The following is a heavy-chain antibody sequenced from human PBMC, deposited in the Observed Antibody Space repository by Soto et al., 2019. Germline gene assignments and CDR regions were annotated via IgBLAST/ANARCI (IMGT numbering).Heavy chain of an antibody. J-gene: IGHJ5*02. CDR3: AKDAAVTRLYNWFDP. CDR2: MSGRGGST. D-gene: IGHD4-4*01. V-gene: IGHV3-23*01. Sequence: GGSLRLSSAASGFTFGSYPMSWVRQAPGKGLEWISAMSGRGGSTYYADSVKGRFTISRDNSKSTLYLQMNSLRAQDTAVYYCAKDAAVTRLYNWFDPWGQGTLVTVSS. CDR1: GFTFGSYP.